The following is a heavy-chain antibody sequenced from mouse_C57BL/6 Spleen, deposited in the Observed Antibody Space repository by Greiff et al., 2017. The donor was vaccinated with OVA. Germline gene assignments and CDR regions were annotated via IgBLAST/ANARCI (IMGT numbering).Heavy chain of an antibody. CDR1: GYTFTSYW. CDR2: IDPNSGGT. V-gene: IGHV1-72*01. D-gene: IGHD1-1*01. CDR3: ARGDYGSSFAWFDY. J-gene: IGHJ3*01. Sequence: VQLLQPGAELVKPGASVKLSCKASGYTFTSYWMHWVKQRPGRGLEWIGRIDPNSGGTKYNEKFKSKATMTVDKPSSTAYMQISSLKSEDSAIYYGARGDYGSSFAWFDYWGQGTMVTVSA.